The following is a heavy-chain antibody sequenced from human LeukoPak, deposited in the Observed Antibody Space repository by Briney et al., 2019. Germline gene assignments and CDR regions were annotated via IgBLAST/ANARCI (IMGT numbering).Heavy chain of an antibody. D-gene: IGHD5-18*01. J-gene: IGHJ4*02. CDR2: IYYSGST. V-gene: IGHV4-59*12. Sequence: SETLSLTCAVYGGSFSGYYWSWIRQPPGKGLEWIGYIYYSGSTYYNPSLKSRVTISVDTSKNQFSLKLSSVTAADTAVYYCARASDTAMVPDTFDYWGQGTLVTVSS. CDR3: ARASDTAMVPDTFDY. CDR1: GGSFSGYY.